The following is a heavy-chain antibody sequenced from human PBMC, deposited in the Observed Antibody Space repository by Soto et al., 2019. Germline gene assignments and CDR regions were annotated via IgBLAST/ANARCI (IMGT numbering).Heavy chain of an antibody. CDR2: ISGSGGST. J-gene: IGHJ4*02. Sequence: EVQLLESGGGLVQPGGSLRLSCTASGITFSNYAMSWVRQAPRKGLEWVSSISGSGGSTYYADSVKGRFTISRDNSKNTLYLQMNSLRAEDTAVYYCAKDRDTGLQRHRYYFDYWGQGTLVTVSS. CDR1: GITFSNYA. V-gene: IGHV3-23*01. CDR3: AKDRDTGLQRHRYYFDY. D-gene: IGHD2-21*02.